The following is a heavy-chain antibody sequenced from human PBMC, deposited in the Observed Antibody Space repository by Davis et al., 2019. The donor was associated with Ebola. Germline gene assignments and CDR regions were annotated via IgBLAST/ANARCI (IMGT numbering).Heavy chain of an antibody. D-gene: IGHD3-10*01. J-gene: IGHJ6*02. V-gene: IGHV3-43*02. Sequence: GESLKISCAASGFTFDDYAMHWVRQAPGKGLEWVSLISGDGGSTYYADSVKGRFTISRDNSKNSLYLQMNSLRTEDTALYYCAKDGAKYYYGSGSYLGYYGMDVWGQGTTVTVSS. CDR1: GFTFDDYA. CDR2: ISGDGGST. CDR3: AKDGAKYYYGSGSYLGYYGMDV.